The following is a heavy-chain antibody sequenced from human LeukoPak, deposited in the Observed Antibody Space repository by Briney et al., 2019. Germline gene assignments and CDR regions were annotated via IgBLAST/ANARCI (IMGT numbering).Heavy chain of an antibody. CDR3: ARVKGIGDYGDYGDVNWFDP. J-gene: IGHJ5*02. CDR2: INHSGST. Sequence: PSETLSLTCTVSGGSISSYYWSWFRQPPGKGLEWIGEINHSGSTNYNPSLKSRVTVSVDTSENQFSLKLSSVTAADTAVYYCARVKGIGDYGDYGDVNWFDPWGQGTLVTVSS. CDR1: GGSISSYY. D-gene: IGHD4-17*01. V-gene: IGHV4-34*01.